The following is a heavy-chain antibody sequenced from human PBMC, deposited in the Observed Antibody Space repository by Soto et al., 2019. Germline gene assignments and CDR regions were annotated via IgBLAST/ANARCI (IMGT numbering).Heavy chain of an antibody. D-gene: IGHD3-16*01. CDR1: DGSVNTGNYY. J-gene: IGHJ4*02. Sequence: QVQLQESGPGLVKPSETLSLTCSVSDGSVNTGNYYWSWIRQPPGKGLEWIGHIYYIGTTNYNPSLKSRVTISVDQSKNQFSLKVNSVTAADTAVYFCAREEKQLSRYGGDFDYWGQGILVTVSS. CDR3: AREEKQLSRYGGDFDY. V-gene: IGHV4-61*01. CDR2: IYYIGTT.